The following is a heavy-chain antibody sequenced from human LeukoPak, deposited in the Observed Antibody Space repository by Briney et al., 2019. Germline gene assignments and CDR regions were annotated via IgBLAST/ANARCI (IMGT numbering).Heavy chain of an antibody. D-gene: IGHD2-21*02. J-gene: IGHJ4*02. CDR2: INPNSGGT. V-gene: IGHV1-2*02. CDR1: GYTFTGYY. CDR3: ARDAQPPIVVVTATLDY. Sequence: GASVKVSCKASGYTFTGYYMHWVRQAPGQGLEWMGWINPNSGGTNYAQKFQGRVTMTRDTSISTAYMELSRLRSDDTAVYYCARDAQPPIVVVTATLDYWGRGTLVTVSS.